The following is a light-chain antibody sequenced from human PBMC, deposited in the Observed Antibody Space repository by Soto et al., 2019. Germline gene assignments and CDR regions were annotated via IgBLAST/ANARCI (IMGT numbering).Light chain of an antibody. CDR2: GAS. CDR3: QQYNNWPWT. Sequence: EVVMTQSPATLSVSPLERASVSGRASQSVSSNLAWYQQNPGQAPRLLIYGASTRATGIPARFSGSGSGTEFTLTISSLQSEDFAVYYCQQYNNWPWTFGLGTKVDIK. CDR1: QSVSSN. V-gene: IGKV3-15*01. J-gene: IGKJ1*01.